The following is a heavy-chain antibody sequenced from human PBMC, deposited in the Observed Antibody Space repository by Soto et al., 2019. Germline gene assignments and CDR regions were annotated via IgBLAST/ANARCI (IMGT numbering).Heavy chain of an antibody. CDR1: GFTFSSYA. V-gene: IGHV3-23*01. D-gene: IGHD3-16*02. CDR2: ISGSGGST. J-gene: IGHJ6*03. CDR3: AKDGYIWGSYRQNYMDV. Sequence: GGSLRLSCVASGFTFSSYAMSWVRQAPGKGLEWVSAISGSGGSTYYADSVKGRFTISRDNSKNTLYLQMNSLRAEDTAVYYCAKDGYIWGSYRQNYMDVWGKGTTVTVSS.